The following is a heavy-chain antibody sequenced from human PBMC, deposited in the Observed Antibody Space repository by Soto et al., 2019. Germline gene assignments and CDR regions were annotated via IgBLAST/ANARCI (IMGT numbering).Heavy chain of an antibody. CDR2: ISAYNGNT. J-gene: IGHJ4*02. CDR3: ARDLDSSSWYGTDY. Sequence: ASVKVSCKASGYTFTSYGISGVRQAPGQGLEWMGWISAYNGNTNYAQKLQGRVTMTTDTSTSTAYMELRSLRSDDTAVYYCARDLDSSSWYGTDYWGQGTLVTVSS. D-gene: IGHD6-13*01. CDR1: GYTFTSYG. V-gene: IGHV1-18*01.